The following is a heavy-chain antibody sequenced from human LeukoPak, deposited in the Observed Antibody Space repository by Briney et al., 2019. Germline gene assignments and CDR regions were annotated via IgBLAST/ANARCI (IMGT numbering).Heavy chain of an antibody. V-gene: IGHV3-74*03. CDR3: TRSPYYNGYDS. J-gene: IGHJ5*01. Sequence: GGSLRLSCAASGSDFSSHSMHWVRQPPGEGLVWVSRITRGGSTTTYADSVKGRFTISRDNAKNTLYLQMNSLRVEDAAVYYCTRSPYYNGYDSWGQGTLVAVSS. CDR1: GSDFSSHS. CDR2: ITRGGSTT. D-gene: IGHD3-10*01.